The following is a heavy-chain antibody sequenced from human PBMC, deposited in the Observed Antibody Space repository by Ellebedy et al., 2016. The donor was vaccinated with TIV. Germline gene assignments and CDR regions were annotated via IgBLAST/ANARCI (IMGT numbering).Heavy chain of an antibody. CDR2: ISAYNGNT. Sequence: ASVKVSCKASGYTFTSYGISWVRQAPGQGLEWMGWISAYNGNTNYAQKFQGRVTITADKSTSTAYMELSSLRSEDTAVYYCARTVGNWFDPWGQGTLVTVSS. CDR1: GYTFTSYG. J-gene: IGHJ5*02. CDR3: ARTVGNWFDP. V-gene: IGHV1-18*01. D-gene: IGHD2-15*01.